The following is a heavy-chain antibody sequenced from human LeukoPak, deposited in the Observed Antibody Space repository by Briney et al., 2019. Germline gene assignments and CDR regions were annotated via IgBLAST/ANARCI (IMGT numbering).Heavy chain of an antibody. D-gene: IGHD3-16*01. V-gene: IGHV3-23*01. Sequence: GGSLRLSCAASGFTFSSYGISWVRQAPGKGLEWVSAISASGGTTYYADSVKGHFTISRDNSKNTLYLQMSSLRAEDMAVYYCAKLRTGGLRGGSFDYWGQGTLVTVSS. J-gene: IGHJ4*02. CDR3: AKLRTGGLRGGSFDY. CDR1: GFTFSSYG. CDR2: ISASGGTT.